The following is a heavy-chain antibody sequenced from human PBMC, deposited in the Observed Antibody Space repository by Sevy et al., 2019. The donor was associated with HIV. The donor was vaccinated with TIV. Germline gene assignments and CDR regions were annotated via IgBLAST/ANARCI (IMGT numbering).Heavy chain of an antibody. V-gene: IGHV1-2*06. D-gene: IGHD3-10*01. CDR3: ARGGGIGAREYYFDY. CDR1: GYTFTGYY. J-gene: IGHJ4*02. CDR2: INPNSGGT. Sequence: ASVKVSCKASGYTFTGYYMHWVRQAPGQGLEWMGRINPNSGGTNYAQKFQGRVTMTRDTSISTAYMELSRLRSDDTAVYYCARGGGIGAREYYFDYWGQGTLVTVSS.